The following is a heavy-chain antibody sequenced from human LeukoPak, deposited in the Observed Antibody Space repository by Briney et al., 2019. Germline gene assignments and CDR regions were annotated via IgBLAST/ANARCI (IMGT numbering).Heavy chain of an antibody. D-gene: IGHD2-15*01. CDR2: IKQDESEK. CDR1: GFTFSNYR. CDR3: ATPVGGVWSFDY. Sequence: SGGALRLSCAASGFTFSNYRMTWVREAPGKGLEGVANIKQDESEKYYVDSVKGRFTVSRDNSKNSVYLQMNSLRAEDTAMYYCATPVGGVWSFDYWGQGTLVTVSS. J-gene: IGHJ4*02. V-gene: IGHV3-7*01.